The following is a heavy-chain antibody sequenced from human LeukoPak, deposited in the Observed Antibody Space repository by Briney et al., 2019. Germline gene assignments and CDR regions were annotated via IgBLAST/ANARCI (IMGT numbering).Heavy chain of an antibody. CDR2: IYYSGST. D-gene: IGHD6-13*01. J-gene: IGHJ2*01. CDR3: ARNTAAVPEVHIYFDL. V-gene: IGHV4-59*11. CDR1: GGSISSHY. Sequence: SETLSLTCTVSGGSISSHYWSWIRQPPGKGLEWIGYIYYSGSTNYNPSLKSRVTISVDTSKNQFSLKLSSVTAADTAVYYCARNTAAVPEVHIYFDLWGRGTLVTVSS.